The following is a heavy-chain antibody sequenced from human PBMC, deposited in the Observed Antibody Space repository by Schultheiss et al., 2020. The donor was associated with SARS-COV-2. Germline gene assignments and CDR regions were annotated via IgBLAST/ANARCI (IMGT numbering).Heavy chain of an antibody. Sequence: GGSLRLSCAASGFTFSSYGMHWVRQAPGKGLEWVSVIYSGGSTYYADSVKGRLTISRDNSKNTLYLQMGSLRAEDMAVYYCARRKARYYGMDVWGQGTTVTVSS. V-gene: IGHV3-66*02. CDR1: GFTFSSYG. CDR2: IYSGGST. J-gene: IGHJ6*02. CDR3: ARRKARYYGMDV.